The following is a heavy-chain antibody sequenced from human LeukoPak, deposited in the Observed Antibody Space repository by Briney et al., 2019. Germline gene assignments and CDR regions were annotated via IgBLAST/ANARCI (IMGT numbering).Heavy chain of an antibody. CDR1: GFTFSSYA. CDR2: ISGSGGSA. Sequence: GGSLRLPCAASGFTFSSYAMSWVRQAPGEGLEWVSAISGSGGSAYYADSVKGRFTISRDNSKNTLYLQMNSLRAEDTAVYYCAKEGVDYYDSSGPTGSQHWGQGTLVTVSS. D-gene: IGHD3-22*01. J-gene: IGHJ1*01. V-gene: IGHV3-23*01. CDR3: AKEGVDYYDSSGPTGSQH.